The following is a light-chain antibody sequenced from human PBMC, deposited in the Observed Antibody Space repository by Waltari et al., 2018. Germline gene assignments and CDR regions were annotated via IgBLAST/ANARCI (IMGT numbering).Light chain of an antibody. CDR3: SSYAGSNNLGV. V-gene: IGLV2-8*01. J-gene: IGLJ1*01. Sequence: QSALTQPPSASGSPGQSVTLPCTGTISDVGGFNYVSWYQPHPGNAPKLMVYEVSKRPSGVPDRFSGSKSGNTASLTVSGLQAEDEADYYCSSYAGSNNLGVFGTGTKVTVL. CDR2: EVS. CDR1: ISDVGGFNY.